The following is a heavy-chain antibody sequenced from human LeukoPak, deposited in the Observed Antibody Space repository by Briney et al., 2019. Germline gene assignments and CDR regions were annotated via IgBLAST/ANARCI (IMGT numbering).Heavy chain of an antibody. J-gene: IGHJ4*02. D-gene: IGHD4/OR15-4a*01. CDR3: ARRAGAYSHPYDY. Sequence: PSETLSLTCAVYGGYYWSWIRQPPGKGLEWIGEINHSGSTNYNPSLKSRVTISVDTSKNQFSLRLSSVTAEDTAVYYCARRAGAYSHPYDYWGQGTLVTVSS. CDR1: GGYY. CDR2: INHSGST. V-gene: IGHV4-34*01.